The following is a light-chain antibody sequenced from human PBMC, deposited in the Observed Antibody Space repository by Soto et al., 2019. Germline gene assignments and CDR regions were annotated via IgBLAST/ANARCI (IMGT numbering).Light chain of an antibody. CDR1: QSISSW. Sequence: DIQMTQSPSTLSASVGDRVTITCRASQSISSWLAWYQQKPGKAPKLLIYDASSLESGVPSRFSGSGSGTEFSLTISSLQPDDFATYYCQQSNSKSWTFGQGTRVEIK. CDR2: DAS. CDR3: QQSNSKSWT. V-gene: IGKV1-5*01. J-gene: IGKJ1*01.